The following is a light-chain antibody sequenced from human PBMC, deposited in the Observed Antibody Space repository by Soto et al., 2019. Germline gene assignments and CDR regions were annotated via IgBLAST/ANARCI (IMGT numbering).Light chain of an antibody. V-gene: IGLV2-8*01. CDR1: SSDVGGYNY. CDR3: SSFAGSFYWV. J-gene: IGLJ2*01. Sequence: QSALTQAPSASGSPGQSVTISCTGTSSDVGGYNYVSWYQQHPGKAPKLMIYEVSKRPSGVPDRFSGSKSGNTASLTVSGLQVEDEADYYCSSFAGSFYWVFGGGTKLTVL. CDR2: EVS.